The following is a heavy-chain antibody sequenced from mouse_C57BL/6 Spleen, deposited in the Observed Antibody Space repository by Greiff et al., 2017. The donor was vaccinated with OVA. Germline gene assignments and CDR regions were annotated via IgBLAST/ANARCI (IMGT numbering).Heavy chain of an antibody. D-gene: IGHD1-1*01. J-gene: IGHJ4*01. V-gene: IGHV5-4*03. CDR2: ISDGGSYT. CDR3: ARGITTVVAPYYAMDY. CDR1: GFTFSSYA. Sequence: EVMLVESGGGLVKPGGSLKLSCAASGFTFSSYAMSWVRQTPEKRLEWVATISDGGSYTYYPDNVKGRFTISRDNAKNNLYLQMSHLKSEDTAMYYCARGITTVVAPYYAMDYWGQGTSVTVSS.